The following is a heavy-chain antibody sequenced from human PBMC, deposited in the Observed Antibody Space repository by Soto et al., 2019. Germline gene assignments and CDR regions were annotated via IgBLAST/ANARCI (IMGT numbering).Heavy chain of an antibody. D-gene: IGHD6-13*01. J-gene: IGHJ5*02. CDR3: AKARGSSWYAGNWFDP. V-gene: IGHV3-23*01. CDR2: ISGSGGST. Sequence: GGSLRLSCAASGFTFSSYAMSWVRQAPGKGLEWVSAISGSGGSTYYADSVKGRFTISRDNSKNTLYLQMNSLRAEDTAVYYCAKARGSSWYAGNWFDPWGQGTLVTVS. CDR1: GFTFSSYA.